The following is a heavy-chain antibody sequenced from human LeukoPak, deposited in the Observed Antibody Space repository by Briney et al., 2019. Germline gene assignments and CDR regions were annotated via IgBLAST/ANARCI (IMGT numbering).Heavy chain of an antibody. CDR2: VSPDGRTT. CDR1: GFTFSSYS. V-gene: IGHV3-64*01. Sequence: GGSLRLSCAASGFTFSSYSMNWVRQAPGKGLEYVSVVSPDGRTTYYTNSVKGRFTISRDNSKNTIYLQMGSLRDDDTAVYYCAREQPAGSTDYWGQGTLVTVSS. J-gene: IGHJ4*02. D-gene: IGHD2-2*01. CDR3: AREQPAGSTDY.